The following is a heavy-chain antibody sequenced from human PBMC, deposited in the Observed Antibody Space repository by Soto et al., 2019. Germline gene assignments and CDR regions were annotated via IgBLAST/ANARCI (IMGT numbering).Heavy chain of an antibody. V-gene: IGHV1-24*01. D-gene: IGHD6-13*01. J-gene: IGHJ6*03. CDR1: GYTLTELS. CDR3: ATDAWEASENSSSSYYYYYYYMDV. Sequence: ASVKVSCKVSGYTLTELSMHWVRQAPGKGLEWMGGFDPEDGETIYAQKFQGRVTMTEDTSTDTAYMELSSLRSEDTAVYYCATDAWEASENSSSSYYYYYYYMDVWGKGTTVTVSS. CDR2: FDPEDGET.